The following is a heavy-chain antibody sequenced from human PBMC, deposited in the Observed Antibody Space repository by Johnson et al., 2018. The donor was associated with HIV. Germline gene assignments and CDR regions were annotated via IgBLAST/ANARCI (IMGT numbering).Heavy chain of an antibody. CDR2: IGTAGDT. Sequence: VQLVESGGGVVQPGGSLRLSCVASGFTFSSYDMHWVRQATGKGLEWVSAIGTAGDTYYPGSVKGRFTISRDNSKTTLYLQMNSLRAEDTAVYYCAKGIARRTNDAFDIWGQGTMVTVSS. J-gene: IGHJ3*02. CDR3: AKGIARRTNDAFDI. V-gene: IGHV3-13*01. CDR1: GFTFSSYD. D-gene: IGHD2/OR15-2a*01.